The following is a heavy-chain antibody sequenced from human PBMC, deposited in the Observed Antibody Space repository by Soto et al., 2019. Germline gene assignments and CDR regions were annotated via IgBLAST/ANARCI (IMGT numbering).Heavy chain of an antibody. CDR1: GFIFSSYA. CDR3: AEKRMVGNMRDGAYYYGMDV. V-gene: IGHV3-23*01. Sequence: GGSLRLSCAASGFIFSSYAMNWVRQAPGKGLEWVSGISGSDGSTYYADSVKGRLTISRDNSKNTLYLQMNSLRAEDTAVYYCAEKRMVGNMRDGAYYYGMDVWGQGTTVTVS. J-gene: IGHJ6*02. CDR2: ISGSDGST. D-gene: IGHD2-15*01.